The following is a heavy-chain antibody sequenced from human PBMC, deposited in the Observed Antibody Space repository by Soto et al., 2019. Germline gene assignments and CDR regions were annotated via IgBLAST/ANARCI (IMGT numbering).Heavy chain of an antibody. V-gene: IGHV3-13*01. D-gene: IGHD3-16*02. CDR2: IGTAGDT. CDR1: GFTFSSYD. J-gene: IGHJ4*02. CDR3: ARASRTPLGELSLYDY. Sequence: HPGGSLRLSCAASGFTFSSYDMHWVRQATGKGLEWVSAIGTAGDTYYPGSVKGRFTISRENAKNSLYLQMNSLRAGDTAVYYCARASRTPLGELSLYDYWGQGTLVTVSS.